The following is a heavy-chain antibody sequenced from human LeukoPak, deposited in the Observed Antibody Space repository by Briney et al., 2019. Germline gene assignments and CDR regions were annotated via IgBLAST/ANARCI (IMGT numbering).Heavy chain of an antibody. D-gene: IGHD6-13*01. CDR1: GFTFSSYW. Sequence: PGGSLRLSCAASGFTFSSYWMSWVRQAPGKGLEWVANIKQDGSEKYYVDSVKGRFTISRDNAKNSLYLQMNSLRAEDTAVYYCARDAGEGGSSWPHDAFDIWGQGTMVTVSS. J-gene: IGHJ3*02. V-gene: IGHV3-7*01. CDR2: IKQDGSEK. CDR3: ARDAGEGGSSWPHDAFDI.